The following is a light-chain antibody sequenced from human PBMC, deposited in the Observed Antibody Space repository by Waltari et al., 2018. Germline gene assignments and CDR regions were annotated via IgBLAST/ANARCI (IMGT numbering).Light chain of an antibody. CDR2: DVS. V-gene: IGKV3-11*01. Sequence: EIVLTQSPATLSLSVGEKATLSCRASQSVDWYLAWYQQKPGQAPRFLIYDVSNWATGIPARFRGCGSDTDFPLTISSLEPEDFAVYFCQQRRNWPLTFGGGTKVEIK. CDR1: QSVDWY. J-gene: IGKJ4*02. CDR3: QQRRNWPLT.